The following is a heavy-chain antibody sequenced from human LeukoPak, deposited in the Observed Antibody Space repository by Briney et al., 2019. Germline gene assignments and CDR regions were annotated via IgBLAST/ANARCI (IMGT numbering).Heavy chain of an antibody. CDR3: ARDWGSIKVITDY. CDR1: GYTFTSYG. Sequence: ASVTVSCKATGYTFTSYGISWVRQAPGQGLEWMGWISSNSDNTNYAQKLQGRVTITTDTSTSTAYMELRSLRSDDTAVYYCARDWGSIKVITDYWGQGTLVTVSS. D-gene: IGHD3-16*01. V-gene: IGHV1-18*01. CDR2: ISSNSDNT. J-gene: IGHJ4*02.